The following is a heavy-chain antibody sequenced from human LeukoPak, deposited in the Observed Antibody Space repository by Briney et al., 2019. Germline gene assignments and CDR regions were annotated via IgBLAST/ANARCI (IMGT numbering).Heavy chain of an antibody. D-gene: IGHD1-1*01. CDR2: IYPDSSDT. Sequence: GESLKISCKGSGYSFTNYWIAWVRQMPGKGLEWMGIIYPDSSDTRYSPSFQGQVTISADKSISTAYLQWSSLKASDTAIYYCATLEDLNHYMDVWGTGTTVTVAS. CDR1: GYSFTNYW. CDR3: ATLEDLNHYMDV. V-gene: IGHV5-51*01. J-gene: IGHJ6*03.